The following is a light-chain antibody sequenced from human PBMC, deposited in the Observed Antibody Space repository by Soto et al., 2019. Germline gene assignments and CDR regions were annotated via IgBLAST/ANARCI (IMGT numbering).Light chain of an antibody. Sequence: QSVLTQPASVSGSPGQSITISCTGTSXDVGGYNYVSWYQQHPGKAPKLMIYEVSNRPSGVSNRFSGSKSGNTASLTISGLQAEDEADYYCSSYTSSSTVVFGGGTQLTVL. V-gene: IGLV2-14*01. CDR2: EVS. CDR3: SSYTSSSTVV. CDR1: SXDVGGYNY. J-gene: IGLJ2*01.